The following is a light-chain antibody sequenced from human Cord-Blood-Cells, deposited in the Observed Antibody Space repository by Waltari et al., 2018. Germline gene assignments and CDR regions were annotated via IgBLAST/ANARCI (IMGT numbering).Light chain of an antibody. J-gene: IGKJ1*01. Sequence: EIVMTQSPATLSVSPGERATLPCRPSQSVSSNLAWYQQKPGQAPRLLLYGASTRATGIPARFSGSGSGTEFTLTISSLQAEDFAVYYCQQYNNWRPGTFGQGTKVEIK. CDR2: GAS. CDR3: QQYNNWRPGT. V-gene: IGKV3-15*01. CDR1: QSVSSN.